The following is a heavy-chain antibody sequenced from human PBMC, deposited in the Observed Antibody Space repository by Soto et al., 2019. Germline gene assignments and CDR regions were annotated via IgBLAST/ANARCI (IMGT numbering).Heavy chain of an antibody. CDR3: ASSSNRGIQLLDY. CDR2: INHSGST. J-gene: IGHJ4*02. CDR1: GGSISSYY. V-gene: IGHV4-34*01. D-gene: IGHD1-1*01. Sequence: SETLSLTCTVSGGSISSYYWSWIRRPPGKGLEWIGEINHSGSTNYNPSLKSRVTISVDTSKNQFSLKLSSVTAADTAVYYCASSSNRGIQLLDYWGQGTLVTVSS.